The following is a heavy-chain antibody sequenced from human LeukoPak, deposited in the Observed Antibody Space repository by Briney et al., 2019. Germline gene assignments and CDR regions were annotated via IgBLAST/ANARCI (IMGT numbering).Heavy chain of an antibody. CDR1: GGSISSYY. J-gene: IGHJ5*02. V-gene: IGHV4-59*01. Sequence: SETLSLTCTVSGGSISSYYWSWIRQPPGKGLEWIGYIYYGGSTNYNPSLKSRVTIPVDTSKNQFSLKLSSVTAADTAVYYCARDNGGAAADWFDPWGQGTLVTVSS. CDR2: IYYGGST. D-gene: IGHD2-2*01. CDR3: ARDNGGAAADWFDP.